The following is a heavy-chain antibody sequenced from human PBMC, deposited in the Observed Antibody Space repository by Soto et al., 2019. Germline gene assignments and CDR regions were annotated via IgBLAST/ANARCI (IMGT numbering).Heavy chain of an antibody. Sequence: EVQLLESGGGLVQPGGSLRLSCAASGFTFSTYDMHWVRQVLGKGLEWVSAISTGANAHYADSVKGRFTISRENAKNSLYLQMNSLTAGDTAVYYCAREWELTGYWYLDLWGRGTLVTVSS. CDR1: GFTFSTYD. CDR3: AREWELTGYWYLDL. J-gene: IGHJ2*01. V-gene: IGHV3-13*01. D-gene: IGHD3-9*01. CDR2: ISTGANA.